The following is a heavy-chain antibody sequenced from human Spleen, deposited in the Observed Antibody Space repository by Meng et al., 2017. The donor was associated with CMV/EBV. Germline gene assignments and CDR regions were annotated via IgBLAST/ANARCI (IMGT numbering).Heavy chain of an antibody. CDR3: ARAPGYMSP. Sequence: ASVKVSCKASAYTFSDYYIHWVRQAPGQRPEWMGWSSPNSGATLSAQRFQGRVTLTRDTSISTAYMELSRLRSDDTAVYFCARAPGYMSPWGQGTLVTVSS. V-gene: IGHV1-2*02. CDR1: AYTFSDYY. CDR2: SSPNSGAT. J-gene: IGHJ5*02. D-gene: IGHD5-18*01.